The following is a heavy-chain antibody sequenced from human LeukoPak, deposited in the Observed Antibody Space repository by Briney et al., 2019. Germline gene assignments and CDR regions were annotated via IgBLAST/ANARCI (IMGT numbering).Heavy chain of an antibody. J-gene: IGHJ5*02. V-gene: IGHV3-48*02. CDR2: ISDSSIRI. D-gene: IGHD5-18*01. Sequence: GGSLRLSCSASGFTFSSYSMSWVRQALEKGLEWISYISDSSIRIFYSDSVRGRFTISRENDRNSLYLQMNSLRDDDTAVYYCARELGYGWFDPWGQGTLVTVSS. CDR3: ARELGYGWFDP. CDR1: GFTFSSYS.